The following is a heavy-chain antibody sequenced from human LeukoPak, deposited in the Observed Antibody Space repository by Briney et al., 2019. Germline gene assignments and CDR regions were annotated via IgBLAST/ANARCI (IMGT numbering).Heavy chain of an antibody. CDR3: VKDFSFTYYYDSSGVHYFEH. V-gene: IGHV3-23*01. Sequence: GGSLRLSCAASGFTFSLSAMSWVRQTPGKGLEWVSGFSGVDGKTYYADSVRGRFTISRDDSKNTLFLQMTGLRVEDTAIYYCVKDFSFTYYYDSSGVHYFEHWGQGTLVTVSS. D-gene: IGHD3-22*01. CDR1: GFTFSLSA. J-gene: IGHJ4*02. CDR2: FSGVDGKT.